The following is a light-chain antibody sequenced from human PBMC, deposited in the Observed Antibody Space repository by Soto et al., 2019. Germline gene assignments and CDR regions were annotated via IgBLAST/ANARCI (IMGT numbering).Light chain of an antibody. Sequence: QSALTQPASVSGSPGQSITISRTGTSSDVGLYDYVSWYQQHPGKAPQLMIYAVSNRPSGVSSRFSGSKSGNTASLTISGLQAEDEADYYCISYTGSSTSYVFGSGTKVTVL. CDR3: ISYTGSSTSYV. CDR2: AVS. CDR1: SSDVGLYDY. J-gene: IGLJ1*01. V-gene: IGLV2-14*01.